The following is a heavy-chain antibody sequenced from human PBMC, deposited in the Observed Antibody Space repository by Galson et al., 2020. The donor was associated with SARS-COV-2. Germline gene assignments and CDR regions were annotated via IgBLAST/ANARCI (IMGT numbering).Heavy chain of an antibody. CDR2: ISPYNGDT. J-gene: IGHJ4*02. V-gene: IGHV1-18*01. CDR3: ARDFGNGYTYAFFEY. CDR1: GYTFINYG. Sequence: ASVKVSCKASGYTFINYGLSWVRQAPGQGLEWMGWISPYNGDTNYAQNVQGRVSMTTDTSTMTADMELRSLRSDDTAVYYCARDFGNGYTYAFFEYWGQGTLVTVPS. D-gene: IGHD5-18*01.